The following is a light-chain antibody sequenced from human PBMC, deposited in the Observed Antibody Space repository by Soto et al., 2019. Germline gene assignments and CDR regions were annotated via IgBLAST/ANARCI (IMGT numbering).Light chain of an antibody. CDR3: CAYTNTDTLWV. Sequence: SALSQPASVSGSPGQSITISCTGTSGDIGRFKYVSWYQHHPGKAPKVIIREVSNRPSGVSDRFSGSKSGNTASLTISGLQAEDEALYYCCAYTNTDTLWVFGGGTKLTVL. CDR1: SGDIGRFKY. CDR2: EVS. V-gene: IGLV2-14*01. J-gene: IGLJ3*02.